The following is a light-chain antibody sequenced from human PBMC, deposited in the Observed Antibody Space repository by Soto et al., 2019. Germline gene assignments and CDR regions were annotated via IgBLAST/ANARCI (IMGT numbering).Light chain of an antibody. CDR3: QLWDSNSDHVV. CDR2: DDR. Sequence: SYELTQPPSVSVAPGQTARITCGGTHIGRKSVHWYQQKPGQAPVVVVYDDRDRPSGIPERFSGSNSGNTAALTISRVEAGDEADYYCQLWDSNSDHVVFGGGTKVTVL. V-gene: IGLV3-21*02. CDR1: HIGRKS. J-gene: IGLJ2*01.